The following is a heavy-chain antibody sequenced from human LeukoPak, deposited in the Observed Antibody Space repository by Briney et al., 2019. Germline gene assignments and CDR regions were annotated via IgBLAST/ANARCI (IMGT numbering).Heavy chain of an antibody. D-gene: IGHD2-15*01. CDR2: IYYRGST. J-gene: IGHJ5*02. CDR3: ARGVGSEVVAATPWFDP. Sequence: TSETLSLTCTVSGGSISSSSYYWGWTRQPPGKGLEWNGSIYYRGSTYYNPSLKSRVTISVDTSKNQFSLKLSSVSAADTAVYYCARGVGSEVVAATPWFDPWGQGTLVTVSS. CDR1: GGSISSSSYY. V-gene: IGHV4-39*01.